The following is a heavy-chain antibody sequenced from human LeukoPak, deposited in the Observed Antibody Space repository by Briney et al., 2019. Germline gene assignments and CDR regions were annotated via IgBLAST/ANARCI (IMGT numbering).Heavy chain of an antibody. V-gene: IGHV3-66*01. Sequence: GGSLRLSCAASGFTVSSNYMSWVRQAPGKGLEWVSVIYSGGSTYYADSVKGRFTISRDNAKNSLYLQMNSLRAEDTAVYYCARDRGCSSTSCYGNYWGQGTLVTVSS. CDR3: ARDRGCSSTSCYGNY. D-gene: IGHD2-2*01. J-gene: IGHJ4*02. CDR1: GFTVSSNY. CDR2: IYSGGST.